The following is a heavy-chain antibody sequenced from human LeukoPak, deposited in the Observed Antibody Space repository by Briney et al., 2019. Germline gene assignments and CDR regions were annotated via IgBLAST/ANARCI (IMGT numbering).Heavy chain of an antibody. V-gene: IGHV1-46*01. CDR2: INPSGGST. D-gene: IGHD2-15*01. J-gene: IGHJ4*02. CDR3: ARDLEKGSGGNIAGN. CDR1: GYTFTSYY. Sequence: GASVKVSCKASGYTFTSYYMHWVRQAPGQGLEWMGIINPSGGSTSYAQKFQGRVTMTRDTSRSTVYMELSSLRSEDTAVYYCARDLEKGSGGNIAGNWGQGTLVTVSS.